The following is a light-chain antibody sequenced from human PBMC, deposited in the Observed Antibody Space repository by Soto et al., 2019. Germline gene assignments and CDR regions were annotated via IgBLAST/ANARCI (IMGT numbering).Light chain of an antibody. CDR1: QSVSSY. J-gene: IGKJ3*01. CDR3: QQRSKWPPRVCT. V-gene: IGKV3-11*01. CDR2: DAS. Sequence: EIVLTQSPATLSLSPGERATLSCRASQSVSSYLAWYQQKPGQTPRLLIYDASNRATGIPARFSGSGSGTDFTLTISSLEPEDFAVYYCQQRSKWPPRVCTFGPGTKVDIK.